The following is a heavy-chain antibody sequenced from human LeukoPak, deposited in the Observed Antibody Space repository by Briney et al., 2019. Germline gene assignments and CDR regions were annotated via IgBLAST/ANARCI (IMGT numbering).Heavy chain of an antibody. V-gene: IGHV3-33*01. J-gene: IGHJ4*02. CDR3: ARSPDSISYYIQY. CDR1: GFTFSTFA. D-gene: IGHD3-22*01. Sequence: GRSLRLSCAASGFTFSTFAMQWVRQAPGKGLECVAFIWYDGSNEYYADSVKGRFTISRDNSKSTLYLQMNSLRAEDTAVYYCARSPDSISYYIQYWGQGTLVSVSS. CDR2: IWYDGSNE.